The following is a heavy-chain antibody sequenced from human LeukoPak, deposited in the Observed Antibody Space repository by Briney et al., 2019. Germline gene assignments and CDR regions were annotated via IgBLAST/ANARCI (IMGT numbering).Heavy chain of an antibody. CDR1: GFTFSSYA. J-gene: IGHJ4*02. Sequence: PGGSLRLSCAASGFTFSSYAMSWVRQAPGKGLEWIGEIDHSGSTNYNPSLKSRVTISVDTSKNQFSLKLSSVTAADTAVYYCARFCSSASCSPTKHLGHRNFDYWGQGTLVTVSS. CDR3: ARFCSSASCSPTKHLGHRNFDY. D-gene: IGHD2-2*01. CDR2: IDHSGST. V-gene: IGHV4-34*01.